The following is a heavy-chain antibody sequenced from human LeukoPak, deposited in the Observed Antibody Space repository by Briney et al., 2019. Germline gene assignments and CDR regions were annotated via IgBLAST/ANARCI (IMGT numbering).Heavy chain of an antibody. CDR3: VRGDWYFES. CDR1: GFNFSDSR. CDR2: ISRDGTEK. J-gene: IGHJ4*02. D-gene: IGHD2-21*01. V-gene: IGHV3-7*04. Sequence: GGSLRLSCATSGFNFSDSRMTWVRQAPGKGLQWVANISRDGTEKHFLDSVEGRFTISRDNAKKSLYLQMSSLRPQDTAVYFCVRGDWYFESWGQGTLVTVSS.